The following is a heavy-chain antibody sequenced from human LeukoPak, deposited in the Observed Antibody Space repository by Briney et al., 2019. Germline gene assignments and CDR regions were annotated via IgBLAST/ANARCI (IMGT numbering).Heavy chain of an antibody. CDR1: GFTFSSYS. D-gene: IGHD2-2*01. Sequence: KAGGSPRLSCAASGFTFSSYSMNWVRQAPGKGLEWVSSISSGSGYIYYADSVKGRFTISRDNAKNSLYLQMNSLRAEDTAVYYCASFLSYQLSPRTSYYYYYGMDVWGKGTTVTVSS. J-gene: IGHJ6*04. CDR2: ISSGSGYI. V-gene: IGHV3-21*01. CDR3: ASFLSYQLSPRTSYYYYYGMDV.